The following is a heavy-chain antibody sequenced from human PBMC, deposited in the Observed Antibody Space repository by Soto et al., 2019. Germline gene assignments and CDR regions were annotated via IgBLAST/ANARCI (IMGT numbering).Heavy chain of an antibody. J-gene: IGHJ6*02. CDR2: IIPIFGTA. CDR1: GGTFSSYA. D-gene: IGHD6-6*01. V-gene: IGHV1-69*13. CDR3: ARGYSSSVGMDV. Sequence: SVKVSCKASGGTFSSYAISWVRQAPGQGLEWMGGIIPIFGTANYAQKFQGRVTITADESTSTAYMELSSLRSEDTAVYYCARGYSSSVGMDVWGQGTTVTVSS.